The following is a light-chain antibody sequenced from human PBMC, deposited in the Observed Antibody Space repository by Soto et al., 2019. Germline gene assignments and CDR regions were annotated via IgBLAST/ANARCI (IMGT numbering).Light chain of an antibody. Sequence: EIVMTQSPATLSVSPGKRATVSCRASQSVGSNLAWYQQKPGQAPRLLIFGASSRATGVPARFSGSGSGTEFTLTINSLQSEDFAVYFCQQYDNLPLTFGPGTKVDIK. J-gene: IGKJ3*01. CDR3: QQYDNLPLT. CDR1: QSVGSN. CDR2: GAS. V-gene: IGKV3-15*01.